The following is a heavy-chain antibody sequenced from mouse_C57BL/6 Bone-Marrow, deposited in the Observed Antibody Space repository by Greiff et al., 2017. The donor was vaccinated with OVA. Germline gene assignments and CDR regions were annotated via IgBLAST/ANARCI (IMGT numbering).Heavy chain of an antibody. D-gene: IGHD1-1*01. CDR1: GYTFTSYW. CDR3: AREGTTGGALYFDF. V-gene: IGHV1-55*01. J-gene: IGHJ2*01. CDR2: IYPGSGST. Sequence: QVQLKQPGAELVKPGASVKMSCKASGYTFTSYWITWVKQRPGQGLEWIGDIYPGSGSTNYNEKFKSKATLTVDTSSSTAYMQLSSLTSEDSAVYHCAREGTTGGALYFDFWGQGTTLTVSS.